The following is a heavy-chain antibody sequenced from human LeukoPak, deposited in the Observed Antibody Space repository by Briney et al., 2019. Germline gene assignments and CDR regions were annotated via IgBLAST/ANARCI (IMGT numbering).Heavy chain of an antibody. Sequence: PGGSLRLSCAASGFTFSSYSMNWVRQAPGKGLEWVAFIRYDGSNKYYADSVKGRFTISRDNSKNTLYLQMNSLRAEDTAVYYCAKDAKYYDILTGYTDYFDYWGQGTLVTVSS. J-gene: IGHJ4*02. CDR1: GFTFSSYS. D-gene: IGHD3-9*01. CDR2: IRYDGSNK. V-gene: IGHV3-30*02. CDR3: AKDAKYYDILTGYTDYFDY.